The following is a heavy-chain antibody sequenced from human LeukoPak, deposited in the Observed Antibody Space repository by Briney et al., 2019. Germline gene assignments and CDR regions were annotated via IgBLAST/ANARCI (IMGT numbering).Heavy chain of an antibody. V-gene: IGHV4-34*01. CDR2: IHNSGTT. Sequence: SETLSLTCAVSGGPFSGYFWSWIRLSSGKGLEWIGEIHNSGTTNYNPSLNSRVTISEDTSKNQFYLNLSSVTAADTAVYYCARRYYYNLGSFPFDFWGQGTLVTVSS. CDR1: GGPFSGYF. J-gene: IGHJ4*02. D-gene: IGHD2/OR15-2a*01. CDR3: ARRYYYNLGSFPFDF.